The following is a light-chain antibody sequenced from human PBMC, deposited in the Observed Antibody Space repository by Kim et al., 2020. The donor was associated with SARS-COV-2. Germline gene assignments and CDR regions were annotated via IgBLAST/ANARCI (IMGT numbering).Light chain of an antibody. CDR3: QVWDSSIYVF. J-gene: IGLJ2*01. Sequence: SYELTQPPSVSVAPGETATIPCGKDNIGSKSVHWYQQKPGQAPILVISYDNDRPSGIPERFSGSKSGNTATLTIGRVEAGDEADYYCQVWDSSIYVFFCGGTQLTFL. CDR2: YDN. CDR1: NIGSKS. V-gene: IGLV3-21*04.